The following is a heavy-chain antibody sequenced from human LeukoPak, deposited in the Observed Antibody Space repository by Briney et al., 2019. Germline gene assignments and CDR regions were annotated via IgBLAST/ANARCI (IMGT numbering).Heavy chain of an antibody. D-gene: IGHD1-14*01. CDR3: ARGRWAGNQFDY. J-gene: IGHJ4*02. V-gene: IGHV4-34*01. CDR1: GGSFSGYY. Sequence: SETLSLTCAVYGGSFSGYYWSWIRQPPGKGLEWIGEINHSGSTNYNPSLKSRVTISVDTSKSQFSLKLSSVTAADTAVYYCARGRWAGNQFDYWGQGTLVTVSS. CDR2: INHSGST.